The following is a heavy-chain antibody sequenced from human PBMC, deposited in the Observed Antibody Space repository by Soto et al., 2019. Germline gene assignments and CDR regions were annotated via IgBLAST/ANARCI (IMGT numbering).Heavy chain of an antibody. CDR2: IKEDGSEK. V-gene: IGHV3-7*01. Sequence: QAGGSLRLSCAASGFSFSDSWMDWVRQAPGKGPEWVANIKEDGSEKNYVDSVKGRFTISRDNAKNSLYLQMNSLRAEDTAVYYCASLGRHGWGQGTTVTVS. J-gene: IGHJ6*02. D-gene: IGHD3-10*01. CDR1: GFSFSDSW. CDR3: ASLGRHG.